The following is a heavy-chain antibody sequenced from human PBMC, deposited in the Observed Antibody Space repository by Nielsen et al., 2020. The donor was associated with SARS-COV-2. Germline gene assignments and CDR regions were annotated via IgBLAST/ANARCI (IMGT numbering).Heavy chain of an antibody. CDR3: ARSPFHRSSWYGMDV. J-gene: IGHJ6*02. Sequence: GESLKISCVASGFNLSHYYMRWIRQAPGKGLEWVSYISGGSATIYYADSVKGRFTISRDNVKNSLYLQLSSLSAEDTAVYYCARSPFHRSSWYGMDVWGQGTTVTVSS. V-gene: IGHV3-11*04. CDR2: ISGGSATI. CDR1: GFNLSHYY. D-gene: IGHD6-13*01.